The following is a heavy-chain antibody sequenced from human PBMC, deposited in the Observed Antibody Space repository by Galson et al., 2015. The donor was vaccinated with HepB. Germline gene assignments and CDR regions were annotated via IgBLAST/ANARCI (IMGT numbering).Heavy chain of an antibody. CDR1: GFTFSSYS. Sequence: SLRLSCAASGFTFSSYSMNWVRQAPGKGLEWVSSISSSSSYIYYADSVKGRFTISRDNAKNSLYLQMNSLRAEDTAVYYCARVQVAGTGDFDYWGQGTLVTVSS. D-gene: IGHD6-19*01. V-gene: IGHV3-21*01. J-gene: IGHJ4*02. CDR3: ARVQVAGTGDFDY. CDR2: ISSSSSYI.